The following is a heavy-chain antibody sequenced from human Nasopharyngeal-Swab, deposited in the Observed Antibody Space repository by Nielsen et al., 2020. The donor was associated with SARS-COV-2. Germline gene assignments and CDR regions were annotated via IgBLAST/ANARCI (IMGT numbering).Heavy chain of an antibody. V-gene: IGHV1-3*01. Sequence: ASAKVSCKASGYTFTSYAMHWVRQAPGQRLEWMGWINAGNGNTKYSQKFQGRVTITRDTSASTAYMELSSLRSEGTAVYYCARCPAAVALNWFDPWGQGTLVTVSS. J-gene: IGHJ5*02. CDR2: INAGNGNT. CDR1: GYTFTSYA. CDR3: ARCPAAVALNWFDP. D-gene: IGHD6-13*01.